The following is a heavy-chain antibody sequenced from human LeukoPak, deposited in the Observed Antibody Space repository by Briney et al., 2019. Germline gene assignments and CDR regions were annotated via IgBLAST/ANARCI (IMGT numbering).Heavy chain of an antibody. V-gene: IGHV4-4*02. CDR3: ARDSSLGARWFDP. J-gene: IGHJ5*02. CDR2: IYHSGST. D-gene: IGHD6-6*01. Sequence: PSETLSLTCAVSGGSISSSNWWSWVRQPPGKGLEWIGEIYHSGSTNYNPSLKSRVTISVDKSKNQFSLKLSSVTAADTAVYYCARDSSLGARWFDPWGQGTLVTVSS. CDR1: GGSISSSNW.